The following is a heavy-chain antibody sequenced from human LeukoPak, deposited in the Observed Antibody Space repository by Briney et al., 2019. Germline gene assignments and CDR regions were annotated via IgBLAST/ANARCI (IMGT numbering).Heavy chain of an antibody. J-gene: IGHJ6*03. D-gene: IGHD3-10*01. V-gene: IGHV1-69*04. Sequence: SVKVSCKASGGTFSSYAISWVRQAPGQGLEWMGRIIPILGIANYAQKFQGRVTITADKSTSTAYMELSSLRSEDTAVYYCASTYYYGSGSYFPDYYYYMDVWGKGTTVTVSS. CDR3: ASTYYYGSGSYFPDYYYYMDV. CDR1: GGTFSSYA. CDR2: IIPILGIA.